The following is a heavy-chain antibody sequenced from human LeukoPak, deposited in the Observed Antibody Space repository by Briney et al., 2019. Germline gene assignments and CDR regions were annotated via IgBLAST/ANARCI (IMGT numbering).Heavy chain of an antibody. Sequence: SETLSLTCTVSGGSISSSSYYWGWIRQPPGKGLEWIGSIYYSGSTYYNPSLKSRVTISVDTSKNQFSLKLSSVTAADTAVYYYASSGGYYDTGYYFDYWGQGTLVTVSS. CDR2: IYYSGST. J-gene: IGHJ4*02. V-gene: IGHV4-39*01. D-gene: IGHD3-9*01. CDR3: ASSGGYYDTGYYFDY. CDR1: GGSISSSSYY.